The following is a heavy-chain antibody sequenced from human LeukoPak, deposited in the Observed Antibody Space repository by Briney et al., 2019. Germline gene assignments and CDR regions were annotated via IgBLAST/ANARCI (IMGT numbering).Heavy chain of an antibody. CDR1: GGTFTSYA. D-gene: IGHD6-13*01. CDR2: IIPIFGTA. CDR3: ARDSIAAAVHARFLDY. V-gene: IGHV1-69*05. Sequence: SVKVSCKASGGTFTSYAISWVRQAPGQGLEWMGRIIPIFGTANYAQKFQGRVTITTDESTSTAYMELSSLRSEDTAVYYCARDSIAAAVHARFLDYWGQGTLATVSS. J-gene: IGHJ4*02.